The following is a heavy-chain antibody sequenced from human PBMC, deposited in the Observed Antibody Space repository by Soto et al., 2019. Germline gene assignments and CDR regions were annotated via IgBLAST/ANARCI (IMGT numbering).Heavy chain of an antibody. CDR3: ARDLAVFLTYVRGHYGLDV. Sequence: EVQLLESGGGLVQPGGSLRLSCVASGFTLSTYAMSWVRQAPGKGLEWVSGISGSGGTTYYANSVRGRFTITRDNSKDTLYLQMNSLGAGDTAVYYCARDLAVFLTYVRGHYGLDVWGQGTTVTVSS. D-gene: IGHD3-10*02. J-gene: IGHJ6*02. V-gene: IGHV3-23*01. CDR2: ISGSGGTT. CDR1: GFTLSTYA.